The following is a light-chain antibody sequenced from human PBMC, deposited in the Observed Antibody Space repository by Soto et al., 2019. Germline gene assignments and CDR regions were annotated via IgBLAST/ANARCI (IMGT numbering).Light chain of an antibody. J-gene: IGKJ2*01. Sequence: EIVLTQSPGTLSLSPGERATLSCRASHSVSSSYLAWYQQNPGQAPRLLIYGASSMATGIPDRFSGSGSGTDFTLTISRLEPEDFAVYYCQQYGSSPPYTFGQGTKLEIK. CDR1: HSVSSSY. V-gene: IGKV3-20*01. CDR2: GAS. CDR3: QQYGSSPPYT.